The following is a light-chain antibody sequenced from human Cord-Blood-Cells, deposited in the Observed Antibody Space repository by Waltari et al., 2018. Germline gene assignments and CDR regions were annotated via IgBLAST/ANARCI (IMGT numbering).Light chain of an antibody. J-gene: IGKJ4*01. Sequence: DIQITQAPSSLSASVGDRVTITCRASQSISSYLKWYQQKPGKAPKLLIYDASSLQSGVPSRFSGSGSGTDFTLTISSLQPEDFATYYCQQSYSTVLTFGGGTKVEIK. CDR3: QQSYSTVLT. V-gene: IGKV1-39*01. CDR1: QSISSY. CDR2: DAS.